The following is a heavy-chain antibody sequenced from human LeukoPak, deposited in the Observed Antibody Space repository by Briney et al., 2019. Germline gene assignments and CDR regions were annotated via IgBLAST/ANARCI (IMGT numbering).Heavy chain of an antibody. D-gene: IGHD6-13*01. CDR2: ISGSGGST. J-gene: IGHJ6*03. Sequence: GGSLRLSCAASGFTFSSYAMSWVRQAPGKGLEWVSAISGSGGSTYYADSVKGRFTISRDNSKNTLYLQMNSLRAEDAAVYYCAKPPTPAAGTSGFYYYMDVWGKGTTVTVSS. CDR1: GFTFSSYA. CDR3: AKPPTPAAGTSGFYYYMDV. V-gene: IGHV3-23*01.